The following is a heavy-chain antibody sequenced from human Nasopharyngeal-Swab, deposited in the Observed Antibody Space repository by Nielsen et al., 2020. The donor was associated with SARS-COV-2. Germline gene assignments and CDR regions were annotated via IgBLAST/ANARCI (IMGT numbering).Heavy chain of an antibody. J-gene: IGHJ4*02. CDR2: TSSSSSYI. CDR3: ARAPQTTYYYDSSGYSYYFDY. CDR1: GFTFSSYS. D-gene: IGHD3-22*01. V-gene: IGHV3-21*01. Sequence: GESLKISCAASGFTFSSYSMNWVRQAPGKGLEWVSSTSSSSSYIYYADSVKGRFTISRDNAKNSLYLQMNSLRAEDTAVYYCARAPQTTYYYDSSGYSYYFDYWGQGTLVTVSS.